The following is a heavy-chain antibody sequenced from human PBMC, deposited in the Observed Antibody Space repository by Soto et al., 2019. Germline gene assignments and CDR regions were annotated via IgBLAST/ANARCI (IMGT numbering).Heavy chain of an antibody. J-gene: IGHJ4*02. CDR1: GGSISTGGYY. CDR3: AREYPPTGTTSYFDS. V-gene: IGHV4-31*03. Sequence: SETLSLTCTVSGGSISTGGYYLSWLRQDPGKGLEWIGYIYYSGSTYYNPSLKSRVTISVDTSKNQFSLKLSSVTAADTAVYYCAREYPPTGTTSYFDSWCQGTLVT. CDR2: IYYSGST. D-gene: IGHD4-17*01.